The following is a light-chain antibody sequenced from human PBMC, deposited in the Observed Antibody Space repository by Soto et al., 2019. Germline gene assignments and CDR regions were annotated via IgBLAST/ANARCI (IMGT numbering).Light chain of an antibody. Sequence: IVLTQSPGTLSLSPGERATLSCRASQSISSRNLAWYQQKPGQAPRLLIYGASSRATGIPDRFSGSGSGTDFTLTISRLEPEDFATYYCQQAYNFPITFGQGTRLEI. CDR1: QSISSRN. CDR3: QQAYNFPIT. CDR2: GAS. V-gene: IGKV3-20*01. J-gene: IGKJ5*01.